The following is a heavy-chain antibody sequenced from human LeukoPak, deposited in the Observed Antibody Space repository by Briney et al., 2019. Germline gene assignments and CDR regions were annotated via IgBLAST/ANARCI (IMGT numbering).Heavy chain of an antibody. CDR3: ARVLGIAVAALGY. CDR2: INPNSGGT. J-gene: IGHJ4*02. D-gene: IGHD6-19*01. Sequence: ASVKVSCKASGYTFTSYGISWVRQAPGQGLEWMGWINPNSGGTNYAQKFQGWVTMTRDTSISTAYMELSRLRSDDTAVYYCARVLGIAVAALGYWGQGTLVTVSS. CDR1: GYTFTSYG. V-gene: IGHV1-2*04.